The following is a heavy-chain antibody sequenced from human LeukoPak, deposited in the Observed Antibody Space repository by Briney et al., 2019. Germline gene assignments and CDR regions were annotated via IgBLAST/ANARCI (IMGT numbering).Heavy chain of an antibody. CDR2: INNSGST. J-gene: IGHJ4*02. CDR3: ARGYNRGSYYNY. Sequence: SETLSLTCVAYGGSFSGNYWRWIRQPPGKGLEWVGEINNSGSTNYNPSLKSRVTISLDTSKNQFSLKLSSVTAADTAVYYCARGYNRGSYYNYWGQGTLVTVSS. CDR1: GGSFSGNY. D-gene: IGHD3-16*01. V-gene: IGHV4-34*01.